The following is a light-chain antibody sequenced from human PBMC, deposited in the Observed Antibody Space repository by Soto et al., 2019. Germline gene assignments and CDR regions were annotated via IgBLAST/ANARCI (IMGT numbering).Light chain of an antibody. V-gene: IGKV1-9*01. CDR3: QQLNSYPWT. J-gene: IGKJ1*01. CDR2: AAS. Sequence: IQLTQSPSSLSASVGDSLTITCRASQGINSYLAWYQQKPGKAPKLLIYAASTLQSGVPSRFSGSGSGTDFTLSIYSLQAEDFATYYCQQLNSYPWTFGQGTKVDIK. CDR1: QGINSY.